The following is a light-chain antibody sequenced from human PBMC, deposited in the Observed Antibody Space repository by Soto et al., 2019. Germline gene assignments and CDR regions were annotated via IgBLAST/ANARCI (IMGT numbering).Light chain of an antibody. Sequence: QSVLAQPPSVSGAPGQKITVSCSGTSSNIGAAYDVHWYQQFPGKAPKLLIYGTYNRASGVPARFSASRSGTSAYLLITGLQADDEADYFCQSFDGSLGSSGSILFGGGTKVTVL. CDR1: SSNIGAAYD. CDR3: QSFDGSLGSSGSIL. V-gene: IGLV1-40*01. J-gene: IGLJ2*01. CDR2: GTY.